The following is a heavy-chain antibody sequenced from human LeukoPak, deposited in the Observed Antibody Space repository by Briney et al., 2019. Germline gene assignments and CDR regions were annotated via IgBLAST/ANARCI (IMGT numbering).Heavy chain of an antibody. Sequence: ASVKVSCKASGYTFTSYDINWVRQATGQGLEWMGWMNPNSGNTGYAQKFQGRVTMTRNTSISTAYMELSSLRSDDTAVYYCARVRFGIVGARTPDYWGQGTLVTVSS. CDR2: MNPNSGNT. CDR3: ARVRFGIVGARTPDY. CDR1: GYTFTSYD. V-gene: IGHV1-8*01. J-gene: IGHJ4*02. D-gene: IGHD1-26*01.